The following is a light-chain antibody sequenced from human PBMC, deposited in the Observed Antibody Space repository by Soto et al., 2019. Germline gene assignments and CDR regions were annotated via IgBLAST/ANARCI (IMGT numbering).Light chain of an antibody. CDR1: SSDVGGYNY. Sequence: QSALTQPPSASGSPGQSVTISCTGTSSDVGGYNYVSWYQQHPGKAPKLMLYEVSKRPSGVPDRFSGSKSGNTASLTVSGLKDEDEAGYYCSSYAGSNDLRVFGGGTKLTVL. J-gene: IGLJ2*01. CDR3: SSYAGSNDLRV. V-gene: IGLV2-8*01. CDR2: EVS.